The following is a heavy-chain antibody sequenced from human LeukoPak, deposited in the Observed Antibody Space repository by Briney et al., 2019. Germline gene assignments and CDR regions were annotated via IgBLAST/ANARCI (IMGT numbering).Heavy chain of an antibody. J-gene: IGHJ6*02. CDR3: AGGDPENCSGGSCYFYYFYGMVV. D-gene: IGHD2-15*01. CDR2: INPNSGGT. Sequence: ASVKVSCKASGYTFTGYYMHWVRQAPGQGLEWMGWINPNSGGTNYAQKFQGRVTMTRDTSISTAYMELSRLRSDDTAVYYCAGGDPENCSGGSCYFYYFYGMVVCGQRTTVTVSS. CDR1: GYTFTGYY. V-gene: IGHV1-2*02.